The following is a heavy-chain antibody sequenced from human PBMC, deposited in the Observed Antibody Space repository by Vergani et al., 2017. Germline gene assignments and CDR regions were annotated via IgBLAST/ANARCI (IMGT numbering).Heavy chain of an antibody. CDR3: ARGHYDSWIDYYYYYMDV. D-gene: IGHD3-16*01. V-gene: IGHV1-69*01. Sequence: QVQLVQSGAEVKKPGSSVKVSCKASGGTFSSYAISWVRQAPGQGLEWMGGIIPIFGTANYAQKFQGRVTITADESTSTAYMELSSLRAEDTAVYYCARGHYDSWIDYYYYYMDVGGKGTTVTVSS. J-gene: IGHJ6*03. CDR1: GGTFSSYA. CDR2: IIPIFGTA.